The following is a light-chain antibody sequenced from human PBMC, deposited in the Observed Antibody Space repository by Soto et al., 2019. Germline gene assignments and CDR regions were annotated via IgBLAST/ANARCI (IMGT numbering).Light chain of an antibody. CDR1: QGVSVY. CDR3: QQLNTYPPA. CDR2: AAS. Sequence: IQLTQSPSSLSASVGDRVTITCRASQGVSVYLAWYQQKPGEAPKLLIYAASNLQSGVPSRFSGRGFGTDFTLTISSLQPEDSATYYCQQLNTYPPAFGPGTKVDIK. J-gene: IGKJ3*01. V-gene: IGKV1-9*01.